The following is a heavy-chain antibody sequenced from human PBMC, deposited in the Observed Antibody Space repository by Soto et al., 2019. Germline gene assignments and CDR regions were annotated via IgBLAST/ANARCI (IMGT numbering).Heavy chain of an antibody. J-gene: IGHJ4*02. D-gene: IGHD6-13*01. Sequence: TGESLKISCKGSGYSFGTYWIGWVRQMPGKGLEWMGIIYPGDFDTRYSPSFQGQVTISVDKSISTAYLQWSSLKASDTAMYYCARTTWKLVDPYYFDYWGQGTLVTVSS. CDR3: ARTTWKLVDPYYFDY. CDR2: IYPGDFDT. CDR1: GYSFGTYW. V-gene: IGHV5-51*01.